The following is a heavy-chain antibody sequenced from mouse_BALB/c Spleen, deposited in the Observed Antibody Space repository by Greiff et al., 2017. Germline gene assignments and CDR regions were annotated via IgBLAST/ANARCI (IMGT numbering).Heavy chain of an antibody. CDR2: IWGDGST. D-gene: IGHD2-1*01. CDR3: SEDGIYLPFAY. Sequence: QVQLKESGPGLVEPSQSLSITCTVSGFSLTSYGVSWVRQPPGKGLEWLGVIWGDGSTNNHSALISRLSISKDNSKSQVFLKLNSLQTDDTATYYWSEDGIYLPFAYWGQGTLVTVSA. V-gene: IGHV2-3*01. CDR1: GFSLTSYG. J-gene: IGHJ3*01.